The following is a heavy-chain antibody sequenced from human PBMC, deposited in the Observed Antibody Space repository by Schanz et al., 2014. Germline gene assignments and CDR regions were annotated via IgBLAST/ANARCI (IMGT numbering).Heavy chain of an antibody. CDR1: GFTFSSYG. D-gene: IGHD5-18*01. V-gene: IGHV3-NL1*01. Sequence: VQLLESGGGVVQPGRSLRLSCAASGFTFSSYGMHWVRQAPGKGLEWVSGMSGSGSTADYADSVKGRFTISRDNSRKTLYLQINNLRAEDTAVYYCARGTDTAMEHRPFDYWGQGTLVTVSS. CDR3: ARGTDTAMEHRPFDY. CDR2: MSGSGSTA. J-gene: IGHJ4*02.